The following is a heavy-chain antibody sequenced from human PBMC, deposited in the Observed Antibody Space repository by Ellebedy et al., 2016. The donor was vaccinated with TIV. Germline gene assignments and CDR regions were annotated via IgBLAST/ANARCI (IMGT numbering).Heavy chain of an antibody. V-gene: IGHV3-7*01. CDR1: RFSFSAYW. D-gene: IGHD4-17*01. Sequence: GESLKISCAASRFSFSAYWMSWVRQPPGKGLEWVANINQEGSDKYYLDSVKGRFTISRSHAQNSLYLQMNSLRAEDTSVYYCATVGSYGDYRSPAHAFVIWGQGTMVTVSS. J-gene: IGHJ3*02. CDR3: ATVGSYGDYRSPAHAFVI. CDR2: INQEGSDK.